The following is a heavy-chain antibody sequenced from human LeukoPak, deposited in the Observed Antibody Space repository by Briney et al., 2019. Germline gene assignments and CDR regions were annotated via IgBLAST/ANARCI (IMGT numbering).Heavy chain of an antibody. Sequence: GGSLRLSCAASGFTFSSYGIHWVRQAPGKGLEWVAFIRYDGSNKYYADSVKGRFTISRDNSKNTLYLQMNRLRAEDTAVYYCAKDFSVYYYDSRVLDYWGQGTLVTVSS. J-gene: IGHJ4*02. CDR3: AKDFSVYYYDSRVLDY. CDR2: IRYDGSNK. D-gene: IGHD3-22*01. CDR1: GFTFSSYG. V-gene: IGHV3-30*02.